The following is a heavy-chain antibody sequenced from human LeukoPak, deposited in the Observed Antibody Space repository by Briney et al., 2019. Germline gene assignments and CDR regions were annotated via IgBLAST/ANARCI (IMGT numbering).Heavy chain of an antibody. Sequence: SQTLSLTCAISGDSVSSNSAAWNWIRQSPSRGLEWLGRTYYRSKWYYDSATSIKTRITINPDTSKNQFSLQLSSVTAADTAVYYCARGSRYGSDSFDYWGQGTLVTVSS. V-gene: IGHV6-1*01. J-gene: IGHJ4*02. CDR2: TYYRSKWYY. D-gene: IGHD3-10*01. CDR3: ARGSRYGSDSFDY. CDR1: GDSVSSNSAA.